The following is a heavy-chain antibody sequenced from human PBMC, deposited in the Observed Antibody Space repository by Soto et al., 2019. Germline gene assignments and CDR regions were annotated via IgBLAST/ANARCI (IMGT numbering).Heavy chain of an antibody. J-gene: IGHJ4*02. CDR2: IYYSGST. Sequence: QVQLQESGPGLVKPSQTLSLTCTVSGGSISSGGYYWSWIRQHPGKGLEWIGYIYYSGSTYYNPSPESRVTISVDTSKNQFSLKLSSVTAADTAVYYCARDVRGGYSYGTQNWGQGTLVTVSS. D-gene: IGHD5-18*01. V-gene: IGHV4-31*03. CDR1: GGSISSGGYY. CDR3: ARDVRGGYSYGTQN.